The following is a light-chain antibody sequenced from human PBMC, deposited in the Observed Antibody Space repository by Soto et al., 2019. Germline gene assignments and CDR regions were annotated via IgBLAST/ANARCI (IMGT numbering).Light chain of an antibody. CDR2: EVS. CDR1: SSDVGGYNY. Sequence: QSVLTQPPSASGSPGQSVTISCTGTSSDVGGYNYVSWYQQHPGKAPKLMIYEVSKRPSGVPDRFSGSKSGNTASLTVSGLHADDEADYYCSSYAGSNNLYVFGTGTKLTVL. J-gene: IGLJ1*01. CDR3: SSYAGSNNLYV. V-gene: IGLV2-8*01.